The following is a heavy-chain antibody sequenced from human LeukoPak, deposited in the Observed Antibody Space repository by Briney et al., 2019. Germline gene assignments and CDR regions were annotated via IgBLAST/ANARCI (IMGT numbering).Heavy chain of an antibody. Sequence: ASVKVSCKASGYTFTSYGISWVRQAPGHGLEWMGWISAYNGNTNYAQKLQGRVTMTTDTSTSTAYMELRSLRSDDTAVYYCGRWVDSVAGLEYYFDYWGQGTLVTVSS. D-gene: IGHD6-19*01. V-gene: IGHV1-18*01. J-gene: IGHJ4*02. CDR3: GRWVDSVAGLEYYFDY. CDR2: ISAYNGNT. CDR1: GYTFTSYG.